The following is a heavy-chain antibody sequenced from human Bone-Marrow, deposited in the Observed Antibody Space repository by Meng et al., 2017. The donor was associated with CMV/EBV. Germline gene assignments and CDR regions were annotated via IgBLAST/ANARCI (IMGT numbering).Heavy chain of an antibody. J-gene: IGHJ6*02. CDR3: ASWGSTSSAYGMDV. CDR2: ISGSGGST. D-gene: IGHD2-2*01. CDR1: GFTFSSYA. Sequence: GESLKISCAASGFTFSSYAMSWVRQAPGKGLEWVSAISGSGGSTYYADSVKGRFTISRDNAKNTLYRQMNSLGAEDTAVYYCASWGSTSSAYGMDVWGQGTTVTVSS. V-gene: IGHV3-23*01.